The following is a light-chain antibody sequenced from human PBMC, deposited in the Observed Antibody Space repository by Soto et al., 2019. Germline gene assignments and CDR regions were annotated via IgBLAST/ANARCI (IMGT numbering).Light chain of an antibody. CDR1: QSINSF. J-gene: IGKJ1*01. V-gene: IGKV3-20*01. CDR3: QQYEAVVT. Sequence: EIVLTQSPGTLSLSPGEGATLSCRASQSINSFLAWYQQRRGQAPRLLIHGASNRATGIPDRFSGSGSGPDFTLTISRLEPEDVAVYYCQQYEAVVTFGQGTKVEI. CDR2: GAS.